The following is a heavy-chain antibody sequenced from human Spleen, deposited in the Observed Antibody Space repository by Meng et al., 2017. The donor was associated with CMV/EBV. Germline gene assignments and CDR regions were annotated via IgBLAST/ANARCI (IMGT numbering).Heavy chain of an antibody. J-gene: IGHJ5*02. Sequence: ASGGTFSNYAIPRVRQAPGQGLEWLGGISPVRGIANYPQRFQGRVTITADKSTTTAYMELSSLRSEDTAVYYCARGIYQIFWDWFDPWGQGTLVTVSS. CDR3: ARGIYQIFWDWFDP. D-gene: IGHD2/OR15-2a*01. CDR1: GGTFSNYA. CDR2: ISPVRGIA. V-gene: IGHV1-69*10.